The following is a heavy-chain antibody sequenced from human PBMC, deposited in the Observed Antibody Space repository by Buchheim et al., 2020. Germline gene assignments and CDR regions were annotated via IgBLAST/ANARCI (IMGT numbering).Heavy chain of an antibody. D-gene: IGHD3-9*01. J-gene: IGHJ6*02. CDR3: ARESYDILTGYPPTPRYYGMDV. V-gene: IGHV3-53*02. Sequence: EVQLVETGGGLIQPGGSLRLSCAASGFTVSSNYMSWVRQAPGKGLEWVSVIYSGGSTYYADSVKGRFTISRDNSKNTLYLQMNSLRAEDTAVYYCARESYDILTGYPPTPRYYGMDVWGQGTT. CDR2: IYSGGST. CDR1: GFTVSSNY.